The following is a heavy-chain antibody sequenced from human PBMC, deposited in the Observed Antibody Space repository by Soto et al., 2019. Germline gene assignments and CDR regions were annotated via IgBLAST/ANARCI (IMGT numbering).Heavy chain of an antibody. CDR2: IYYTGST. CDR1: GGSISSYY. J-gene: IGHJ5*02. Sequence: SETLSLTCAVSGGSISSYYWSRIRQPPGKGLEWIGYIYYTGSTNYNPSLEGRVTISVEPSKNQFSLTLRSVTAADSAFYYCARHVGQLDLWGQGTLVTVSS. CDR3: ARHVGQLDL. V-gene: IGHV4-59*08. D-gene: IGHD1-1*01.